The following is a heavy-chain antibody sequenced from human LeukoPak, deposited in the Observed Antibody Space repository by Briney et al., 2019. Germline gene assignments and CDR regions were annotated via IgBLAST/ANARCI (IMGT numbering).Heavy chain of an antibody. CDR1: GFSFRDFW. D-gene: IGHD5-12*01. Sequence: GGSLRLSCAASGFSFRDFWMTWVRQAPGKGLEWVVNINQGGSVKYYVDSVKGRFTISRDDAESSLYVQMNSLRDEDTAVYYCARFGYSGWNLEYWGQGTLVTVSS. V-gene: IGHV3-7*01. CDR2: INQGGSVK. CDR3: ARFGYSGWNLEY. J-gene: IGHJ4*02.